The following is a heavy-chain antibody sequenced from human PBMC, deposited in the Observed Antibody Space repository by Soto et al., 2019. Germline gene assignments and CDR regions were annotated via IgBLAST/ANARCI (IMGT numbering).Heavy chain of an antibody. CDR1: GINFFTSA. Sequence: DVQLLESGGGLVQPGGSLRFSCAAPGINFFTSAMAWVRQAPGKGLEWVSVISSSGITYYADSVKGRFTISRDISNSTLFLQMNSLRVEDTAVYYCTKMGTSIWYMAYFDYWGRGSLVIVSS. V-gene: IGHV3-23*01. CDR2: ISSSGIT. D-gene: IGHD3-3*02. J-gene: IGHJ4*02. CDR3: TKMGTSIWYMAYFDY.